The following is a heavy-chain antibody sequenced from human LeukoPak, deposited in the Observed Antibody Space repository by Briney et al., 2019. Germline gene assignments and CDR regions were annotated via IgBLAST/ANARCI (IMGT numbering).Heavy chain of an antibody. CDR3: AQRGDSSFNWFDP. V-gene: IGHV4-34*01. CDR1: GGSFSGYY. D-gene: IGHD3-16*01. J-gene: IGHJ5*02. CDR2: INHSGST. Sequence: KPSETLSPTCAVYGGSFSGYYWSWIRQPPGKGLEWIGEINHSGSTNYNPSLKSRVTISVDTSKNQFSLKLSSVTAADTAVYYCAQRGDSSFNWFDPWGQGTLVTVSS.